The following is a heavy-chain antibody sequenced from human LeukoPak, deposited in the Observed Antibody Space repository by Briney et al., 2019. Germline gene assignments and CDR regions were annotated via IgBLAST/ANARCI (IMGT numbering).Heavy chain of an antibody. CDR2: ISGAGGST. V-gene: IGHV3-23*01. CDR3: AKDRIPGTGTLLGY. J-gene: IGHJ4*02. Sequence: GGSLRLSCAASGFTFSNYGMTWVRQAPGKGLEWVSAISGAGGSTYYADSVKGRFTISRDNSKNALYLQMDGLRAEDTAIYYCAKDRIPGTGTLLGYWGQGTLVTVSS. CDR1: GFTFSNYG. D-gene: IGHD6-13*01.